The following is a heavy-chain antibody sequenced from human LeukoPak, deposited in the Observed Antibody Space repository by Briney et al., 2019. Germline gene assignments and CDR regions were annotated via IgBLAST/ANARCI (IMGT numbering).Heavy chain of an antibody. CDR2: ISYDGSNK. Sequence: GRSLRLSCAASGFTFSSYGMHWVPKSPGKAREGVAVISYDGSNKYYAASVMDRCTTSTDDYKNTLYLQQKSRRTEDDAVCYCATDPKLGFRYSYGNGPTDYWGQGTLVTVSS. CDR1: GFTFSSYG. V-gene: IGHV3-30*03. CDR3: ATDPKLGFRYSYGNGPTDY. J-gene: IGHJ4*01. D-gene: IGHD5-18*01.